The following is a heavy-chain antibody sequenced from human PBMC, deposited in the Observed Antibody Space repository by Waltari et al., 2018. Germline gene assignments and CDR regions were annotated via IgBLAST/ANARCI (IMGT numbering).Heavy chain of an antibody. Sequence: QVQLQESGPGLVKPSETLSLTCTVSGYSISSGYYWGWIRQPPGRGLEWIGSIYHSGSTYYNPSLKSRVTISVDTSKNQFSLKLSSVTAADTAVYYCARSLWFGEFHWGQGTLVTVSS. CDR3: ARSLWFGEFH. D-gene: IGHD3-10*01. V-gene: IGHV4-38-2*02. CDR2: IYHSGST. J-gene: IGHJ4*02. CDR1: GYSISSGYY.